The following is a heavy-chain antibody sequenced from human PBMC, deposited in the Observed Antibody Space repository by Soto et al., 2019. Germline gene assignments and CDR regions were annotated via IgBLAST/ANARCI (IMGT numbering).Heavy chain of an antibody. CDR3: AKDRMMNMIVEPLDY. CDR1: GFTFSSYA. D-gene: IGHD3-22*01. CDR2: MSGSGGIT. Sequence: EVQLLESVGGLVPPGGSLRLYCAASGFTFSSYAMIWIRQAPGKGLEWVSAMSGSGGITYYADAVKGLCTISRDNSKNTLYLQMNSLRAEDTDVYYCAKDRMMNMIVEPLDYWGQGTLVPVSS. J-gene: IGHJ4*02. V-gene: IGHV3-23*01.